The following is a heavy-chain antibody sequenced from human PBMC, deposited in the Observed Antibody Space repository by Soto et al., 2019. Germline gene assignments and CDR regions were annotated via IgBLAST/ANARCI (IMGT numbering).Heavy chain of an antibody. J-gene: IGHJ4*02. Sequence: QITLQESGPTLVKPTQTLTLTCTFSGFSLTTSAVAVGWIRQPPGKALEWLAIVYGSDDKFYSPSLKSRLTIIKDNSKNQVILTLTDMDPVDTATYFCVRRNDPYYCDYWGQGTLVSVSS. D-gene: IGHD1-1*01. CDR1: GFSLTTSAVA. CDR2: VYGSDDK. CDR3: VRRNDPYYCDY. V-gene: IGHV2-5*01.